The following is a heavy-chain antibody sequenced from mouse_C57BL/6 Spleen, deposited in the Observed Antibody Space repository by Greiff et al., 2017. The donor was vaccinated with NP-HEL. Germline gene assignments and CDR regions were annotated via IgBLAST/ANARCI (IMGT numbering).Heavy chain of an antibody. D-gene: IGHD1-1*01. Sequence: QVQLQQPGAELVKPGASVKMSCKASGYTFTSYWITWVKQRPGQGLEWIGDIYPGSGSTNYNEKFKSKATLTVDTSSSTAYMQLISLTSEDSAVYYCAIGGYYGSSFHWYFDVWGTGTTVTVSS. CDR2: IYPGSGST. CDR1: GYTFTSYW. J-gene: IGHJ1*03. CDR3: AIGGYYGSSFHWYFDV. V-gene: IGHV1-55*01.